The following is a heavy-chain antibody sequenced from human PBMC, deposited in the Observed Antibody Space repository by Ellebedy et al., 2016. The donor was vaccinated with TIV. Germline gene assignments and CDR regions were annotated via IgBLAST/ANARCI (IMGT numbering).Heavy chain of an antibody. CDR1: GFPFRSYW. J-gene: IGHJ6*02. CDR2: INTDGSIT. Sequence: ESLKISCAASGFPFRSYWMHWVRQVPGRGLVWVSRINTDGSITSYADSVKGRFTISRDNAKNTVYLQMNSLRAEDTALYYCARRTSSSGDHYYGLDVWGQGTTVTVSS. D-gene: IGHD2-2*01. V-gene: IGHV3-74*01. CDR3: ARRTSSSGDHYYGLDV.